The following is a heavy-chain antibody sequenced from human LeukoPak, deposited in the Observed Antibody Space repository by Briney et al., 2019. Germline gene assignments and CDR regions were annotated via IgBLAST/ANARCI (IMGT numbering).Heavy chain of an antibody. CDR2: RNPADSDT. CDR3: ARHVSSSRVAYDV. J-gene: IGHJ3*01. CDR1: GYTFTSYW. Sequence: GESLKISCKGSGYTFTSYWIGWVRQMPGKGLEWMGLRNPADSDTRYSPSFQGQVTISVDRSISTAYLEWSSLKASDTAMYYCARHVSSSRVAYDVWGQGTMVTVSS. V-gene: IGHV5-51*01. D-gene: IGHD2-2*01.